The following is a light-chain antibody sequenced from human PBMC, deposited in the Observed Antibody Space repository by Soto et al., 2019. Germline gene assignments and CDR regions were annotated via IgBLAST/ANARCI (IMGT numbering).Light chain of an antibody. V-gene: IGKV1-39*01. CDR2: TSG. CDR1: QRITTY. Sequence: IQMTQSPSSLSASVGDRVTITCRASQRITTYLNWYQQKPGEAPKLLISTSGTLQRGVPSRFSGSGSGTAFTLTITAIRPEDFATHFCQQTYSTPYTLGQGTKLEI. J-gene: IGKJ2*01. CDR3: QQTYSTPYT.